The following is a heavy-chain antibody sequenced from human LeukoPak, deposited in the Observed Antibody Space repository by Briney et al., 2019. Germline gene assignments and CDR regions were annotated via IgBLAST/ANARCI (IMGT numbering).Heavy chain of an antibody. CDR3: TLYNY. J-gene: IGHJ4*02. D-gene: IGHD2-2*02. CDR1: GYSFTSQD. CDR2: INPDNGDT. Sequence: ASVKVSCKTSGYSFTSQDMHWVRQAPGQSLEWMGCINPDNGDTKYSQESQGRVTITRDTSATTAYMELSSLRSDDMAVYYCTLYNYWGQGTLVTVSS. V-gene: IGHV1-3*03.